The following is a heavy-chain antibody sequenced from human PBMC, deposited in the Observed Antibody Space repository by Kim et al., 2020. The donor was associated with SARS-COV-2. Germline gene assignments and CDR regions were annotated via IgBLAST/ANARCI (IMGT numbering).Heavy chain of an antibody. CDR3: AKSPSDIVVVPAAMGYYYYGMDV. J-gene: IGHJ6*02. CDR2: ISGSGGST. CDR1: GFTFSSYA. D-gene: IGHD2-2*01. Sequence: GGSLRLSCAASGFTFSSYAMSWVRQAPGKGLEWVSAISGSGGSTYYADSVKGRFTISRDNSKNTLYLQMNSLRAEDTAVYYCAKSPSDIVVVPAAMGYYYYGMDVWGQGTTVTVSS. V-gene: IGHV3-23*01.